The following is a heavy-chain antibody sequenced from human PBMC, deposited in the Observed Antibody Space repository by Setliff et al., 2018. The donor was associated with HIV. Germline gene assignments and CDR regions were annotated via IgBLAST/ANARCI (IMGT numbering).Heavy chain of an antibody. J-gene: IGHJ6*02. CDR2: ITGGGGNQ. CDR1: GFTFSNYA. D-gene: IGHD2-2*01. V-gene: IGHV3-23*01. CDR3: AREDQLLSGHYYYNGMDV. Sequence: PGGSLRLSCAASGFTFSNYAMSWVRQAPGKGLEWVSAITGGGGNQYYADSVKGRFTISRDNSKNSLYLQMNSLRAEDTAVYYCAREDQLLSGHYYYNGMDVWGQGTTVTVSS.